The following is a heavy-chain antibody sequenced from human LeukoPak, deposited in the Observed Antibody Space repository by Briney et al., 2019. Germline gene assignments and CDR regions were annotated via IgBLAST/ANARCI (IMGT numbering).Heavy chain of an antibody. CDR1: GFTFSDYY. CDR3: ARADSSSHDAFDI. Sequence: GGSLRLSCAASGFTFSDYYMSWIRQAPGKGLEWVSYISSSGSTIYYADSVKGRFTISRDNAKNSLYLQMNGLRAEDTAVYYCARADSSSHDAFDIWGQGTMVTVFS. V-gene: IGHV3-11*04. D-gene: IGHD6-13*01. CDR2: ISSSGSTI. J-gene: IGHJ3*02.